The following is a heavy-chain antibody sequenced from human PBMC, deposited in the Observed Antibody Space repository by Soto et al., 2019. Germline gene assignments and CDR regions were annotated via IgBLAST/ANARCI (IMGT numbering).Heavy chain of an antibody. V-gene: IGHV3-30*18. CDR1: GFTFSSYG. CDR3: AKDTIAVAPTFDY. CDR2: ISYDGSNK. Sequence: QVQLVESGGGVVQPGRSLRLSCAASGFTFSSYGMHWVRQAPGKGLEWVAVISYDGSNKYYADSVKGRFTISRDSSKNTLYLQMNSLRAEDTAVYYCAKDTIAVAPTFDYWGQGTLVTVSS. D-gene: IGHD6-19*01. J-gene: IGHJ4*02.